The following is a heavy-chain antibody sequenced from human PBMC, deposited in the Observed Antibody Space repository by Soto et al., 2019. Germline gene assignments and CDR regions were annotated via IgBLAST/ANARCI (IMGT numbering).Heavy chain of an antibody. J-gene: IGHJ3*02. V-gene: IGHV1-2*02. CDR1: GYTFTGYY. CDR3: ARDLELGDDAFDI. CDR2: LNPNSGGT. D-gene: IGHD1-7*01. Sequence: ASVKVSCKASGYTFTGYYIHRVRPAPGQGLEWMGWLNPNSGGTNYAQKFQGRVNMTRDTSISTAYMELSRMRSDDTAVYYCARDLELGDDAFDIWGQ.